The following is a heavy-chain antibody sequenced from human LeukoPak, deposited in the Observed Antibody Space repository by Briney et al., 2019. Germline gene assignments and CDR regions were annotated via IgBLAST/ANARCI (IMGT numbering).Heavy chain of an antibody. Sequence: ASVKVSCKTSGYTFTNYGIAWVRQAPGQGLEWMGWISAYKGDTKYAQKFQGRVTITADKSTSTAYMELSSLRSEDTAVYYCARDSPMGNWNRKGCDYWGQGTLVTVSS. CDR2: ISAYKGDT. J-gene: IGHJ4*02. V-gene: IGHV1-18*01. D-gene: IGHD1-1*01. CDR3: ARDSPMGNWNRKGCDY. CDR1: GYTFTNYG.